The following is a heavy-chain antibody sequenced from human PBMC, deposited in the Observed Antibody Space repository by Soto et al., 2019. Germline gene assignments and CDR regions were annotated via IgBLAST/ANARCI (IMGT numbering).Heavy chain of an antibody. V-gene: IGHV3-21*06. J-gene: IGHJ4*02. CDR3: ARESEDLTSNFDY. Sequence: ALRLSCAASGFTFTRYSMNWVRQAPGKGLEWVSSISSTTNYIYYGDSMKGRFTISRDNAKNSLYLEMNSLRAEDTAVYYCARESEDLTSNFDYWGQGTLVTVSS. CDR1: GFTFTRYS. CDR2: ISSTTNYI.